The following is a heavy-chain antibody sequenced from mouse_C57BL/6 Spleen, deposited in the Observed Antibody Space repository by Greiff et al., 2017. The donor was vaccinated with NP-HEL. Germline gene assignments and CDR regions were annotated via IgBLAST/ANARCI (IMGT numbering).Heavy chain of an antibody. Sequence: EVMLVESGGGLVQPGGSLSLSCAASGFTFTDYYMSWVRQPPGKALEWLGFIRNKANGYTTEYSASVKGRFTISRDNSQSILYLQMNALRAEDRATYYCARSGYPVECLFAYWGQGTLVTVSA. CDR2: IRNKANGYTT. D-gene: IGHD3-1*01. J-gene: IGHJ3*01. CDR3: ARSGYPVECLFAY. V-gene: IGHV7-3*01. CDR1: GFTFTDYY.